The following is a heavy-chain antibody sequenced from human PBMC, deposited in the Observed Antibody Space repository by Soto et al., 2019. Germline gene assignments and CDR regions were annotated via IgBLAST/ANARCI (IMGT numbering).Heavy chain of an antibody. V-gene: IGHV5-10-1*01. D-gene: IGHD6-19*01. Sequence: GESLTISCKGSGYSFTSYWISWVRQMPVKGLEWRGRIDPSASSTNYSPSFQGHVTNPADKSISTAYLQWSSLKASATAMYYWASNWYSSSRYYYGMDVWGKGTTVTVSS. CDR3: ASNWYSSSRYYYGMDV. J-gene: IGHJ6*04. CDR2: IDPSASST. CDR1: GYSFTSYW.